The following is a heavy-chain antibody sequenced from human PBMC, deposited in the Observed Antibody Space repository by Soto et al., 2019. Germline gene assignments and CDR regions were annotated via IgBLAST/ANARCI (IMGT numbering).Heavy chain of an antibody. CDR2: ISYDGSNK. D-gene: IGHD3-3*01. Sequence: SLRLSCAASGFTFSSYAMHWVRQAPGQGLEWVAVISYDGSNKYYADSVKGRFTISRDNSKNTLYLQMNSLRAEDTAVYYCASEAYCDFWSGYPNRLAPSGQGTLVTVSS. J-gene: IGHJ5*01. CDR3: ASEAYCDFWSGYPNRLAP. V-gene: IGHV3-30-3*01. CDR1: GFTFSSYA.